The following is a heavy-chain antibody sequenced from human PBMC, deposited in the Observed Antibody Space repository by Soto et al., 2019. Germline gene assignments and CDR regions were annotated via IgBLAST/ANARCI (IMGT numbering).Heavy chain of an antibody. V-gene: IGHV4-39*01. Sequence: SETLSLTCTVSGGSISSSSYYWGWIRQPPGKGLEWIGSIYYSGSTYYNPSLKSRVTISVDTSKNQFSLKLSSVTAADTAVYYCARLPYYYGSGSYRGIDYWGQGTLVTVSS. CDR2: IYYSGST. CDR1: GGSISSSSYY. CDR3: ARLPYYYGSGSYRGIDY. J-gene: IGHJ4*02. D-gene: IGHD3-10*01.